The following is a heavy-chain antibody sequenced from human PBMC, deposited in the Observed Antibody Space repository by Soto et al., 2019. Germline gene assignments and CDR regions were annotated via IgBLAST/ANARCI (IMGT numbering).Heavy chain of an antibody. J-gene: IGHJ3*02. CDR1: GFTFSSYA. V-gene: IGHV3-23*01. D-gene: IGHD3-22*01. Sequence: EVQILESGGVLVQPGGSLRLSCAASGFTFSSYAMYWVRQAPGKGLAWVSGISDSGTGTYYADSVKGRFTSSRDNSKNTVYLQMKSLRAEDTAVYYCAKDHTVVIRDAFDIWGQGTMVNVSS. CDR2: ISDSGTGT. CDR3: AKDHTVVIRDAFDI.